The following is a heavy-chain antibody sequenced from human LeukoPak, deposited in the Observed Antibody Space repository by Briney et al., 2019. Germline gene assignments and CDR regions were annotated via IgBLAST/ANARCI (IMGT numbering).Heavy chain of an antibody. D-gene: IGHD3-9*01. J-gene: IGHJ4*02. V-gene: IGHV3-23*01. CDR2: ISGSGGST. CDR3: AKDVLGRYFDWLPRDRGVDY. CDR1: GFTFSSYA. Sequence: SGGSLRLSCAASGFTFSSYAMSWVRQAPGKGLEWVSAISGSGGSTYYADSVKGRFTISRDNSKNTLYLQMNSLRAEDTAVYYCAKDVLGRYFDWLPRDRGVDYWGQGTLVTVSS.